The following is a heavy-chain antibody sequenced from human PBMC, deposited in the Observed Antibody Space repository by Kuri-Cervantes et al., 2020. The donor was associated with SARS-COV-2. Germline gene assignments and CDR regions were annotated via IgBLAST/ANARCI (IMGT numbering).Heavy chain of an antibody. V-gene: IGHV3-49*02. CDR1: GFTLTKYT. D-gene: IGHD2-2*01. CDR2: IRSKAYGGTT. J-gene: IGHJ6*03. CDR3: TRVDIVVVPALYYYYYYMDV. Sequence: QTLSLTCVASGFTLTKYTMTWVRQAPGKGLEWVGFIRSKAYGGTTEYAASVKGRFTISRDDSKSIAYLQMNSLKTEDTAVYYCTRVDIVVVPALYYYYYYMDVWGKGTTVTVSS.